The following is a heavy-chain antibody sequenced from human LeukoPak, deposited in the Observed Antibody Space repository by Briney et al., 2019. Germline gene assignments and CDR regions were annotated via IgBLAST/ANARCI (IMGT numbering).Heavy chain of an antibody. J-gene: IGHJ4*02. CDR2: ISGDAGRT. CDR3: VQDWAWGAFAY. V-gene: IGHV3-23*01. CDR1: GFTVSSNS. Sequence: PGGSLRPSCTVSGFTVSSNSMSWVRQAPGKGLEWVSGISGDAGRTYYADSVKGRFTIYRDNSKNTLYLQMNSLGAEDTAVYYCVQDWAWGAFAYWGQGTLVTVSS. D-gene: IGHD7-27*01.